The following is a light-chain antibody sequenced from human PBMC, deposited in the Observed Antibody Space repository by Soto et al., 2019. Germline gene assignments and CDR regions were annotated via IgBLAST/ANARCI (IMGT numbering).Light chain of an antibody. CDR3: QPYNTFLLT. J-gene: IGKJ3*01. CDR1: QIISNW. Sequence: DIQVTQSPSTLSASVGDSVTISCRASQIISNWLAWYQQKPGKAPKLLIYKASTLESGVPSRFSGSESGTDFTLTISGLQPDGFATYYCQPYNTFLLTFGPGTKVDIK. V-gene: IGKV1-5*03. CDR2: KAS.